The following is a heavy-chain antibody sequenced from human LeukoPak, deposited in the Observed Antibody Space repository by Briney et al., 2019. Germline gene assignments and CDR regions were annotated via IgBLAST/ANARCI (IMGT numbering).Heavy chain of an antibody. V-gene: IGHV1-69*13. J-gene: IGHJ4*02. CDR3: ARDVASGSYYWASDY. CDR1: GGTFSSYA. Sequence: ASVKVSCKASGGTFSSYAISWVRQAPGQGLEWMGGIIPIFGTANYAQKFQGRVTITADESTSTAYMELRSLRSDDTAVYFCARDVASGSYYWASDYWGQGTLVTVSS. D-gene: IGHD1-26*01. CDR2: IIPIFGTA.